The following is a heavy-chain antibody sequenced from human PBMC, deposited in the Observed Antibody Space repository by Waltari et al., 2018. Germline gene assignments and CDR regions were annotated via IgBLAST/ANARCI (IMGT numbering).Heavy chain of an antibody. V-gene: IGHV4-39*01. CDR1: GDSFSSDNYY. CDR2: VYYSGST. J-gene: IGHJ3*02. Sequence: QLQLQESGPGLVKPSETLSLTCTVSGDSFSSDNYYWGWIRQPPGKWPEWIGSVYYSGSTYDNPSLKSRVTISIDTSKNQFSLMLSSMTAADTAVYYCARHYRADGGSFDIWGQGTMVTVSS. CDR3: ARHYRADGGSFDI. D-gene: IGHD1-26*01.